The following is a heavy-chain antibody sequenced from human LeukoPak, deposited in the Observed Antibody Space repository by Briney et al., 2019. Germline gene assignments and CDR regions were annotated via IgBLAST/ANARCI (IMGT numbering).Heavy chain of an antibody. CDR3: ARDYYRSGSYAVDF. CDR2: ISSASITI. CDR1: GFTFDKYS. Sequence: GGSLRLSCAASGFTFDKYSMNWVRQAPGKELEWVSHISSASITIYYADSVKGRFTISRDNAKSSLYLHMTSLRAEDTALYYCARDYYRSGSYAVDFWGQGTLVTVSS. J-gene: IGHJ4*02. D-gene: IGHD3-10*01. V-gene: IGHV3-48*01.